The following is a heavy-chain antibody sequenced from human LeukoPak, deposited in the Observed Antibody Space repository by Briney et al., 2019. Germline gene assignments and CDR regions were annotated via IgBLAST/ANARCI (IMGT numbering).Heavy chain of an antibody. CDR3: AAAGITMVRGVNQFDY. Sequence: SVKVSCKASGFTFTSSAVQWVRQARGRRLEWIGWIVVGSGNTNYAQKFQERVTITRDMSTSTAYMELSSLRSEDTAVYYCAAAGITMVRGVNQFDYWGQGTLVTVSS. CDR2: IVVGSGNT. D-gene: IGHD3-10*01. CDR1: GFTFTSSA. V-gene: IGHV1-58*01. J-gene: IGHJ4*02.